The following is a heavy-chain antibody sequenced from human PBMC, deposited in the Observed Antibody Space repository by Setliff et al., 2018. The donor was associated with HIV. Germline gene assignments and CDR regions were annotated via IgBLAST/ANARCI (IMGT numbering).Heavy chain of an antibody. Sequence: PSETLSLTCTVSGGSISSYSNFWGWVRQPPGKGLEWIGNIYRSGSTYYYNPSLKSRVTMSVDTSKNQFSMKLSSVTAADTAVYYCATLDHSGGNFLAYWGQGSLVTVSS. CDR3: ATLDHSGGNFLAY. CDR2: IYRSGSTY. CDR1: GGSISSYSNF. V-gene: IGHV4-39*01. J-gene: IGHJ4*02. D-gene: IGHD2-21*02.